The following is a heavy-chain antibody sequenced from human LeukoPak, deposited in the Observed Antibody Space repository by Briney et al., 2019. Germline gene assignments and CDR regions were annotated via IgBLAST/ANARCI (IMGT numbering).Heavy chain of an antibody. CDR2: IHHSGRT. V-gene: IGHV4-4*02. CDR1: GGSISSSNW. D-gene: IGHD3-22*01. J-gene: IGHJ4*02. CDR3: ARVTGYMIEDYFDY. Sequence: SETLSLTCAVSGGSISSSNWWNWVRQPPGKGLEWIGEIHHSGRTNYNPPLKSRVTISVDKSKNQFSLKLSSVTAADTAVYYCARVTGYMIEDYFDYWGQGTLVTVSS.